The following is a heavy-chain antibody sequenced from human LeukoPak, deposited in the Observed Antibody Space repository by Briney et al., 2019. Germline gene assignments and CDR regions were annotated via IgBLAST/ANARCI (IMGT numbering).Heavy chain of an antibody. CDR2: ISSSDSTI. CDR3: ARVLPSFYFMDV. CDR1: GFTFSSYE. V-gene: IGHV3-48*03. Sequence: GSLRLSCAASGFTFSSYEMNWVRQAPGKGLEWVSYISSSDSTIYYADSVMGRFTISRDNAKNSLYLQMSNLGAEDTAVYFCARVLPSFYFMDVWGKGTPVTISS. J-gene: IGHJ6*03.